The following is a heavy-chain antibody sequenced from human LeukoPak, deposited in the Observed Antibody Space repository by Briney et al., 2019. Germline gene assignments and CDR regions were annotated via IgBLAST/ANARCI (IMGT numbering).Heavy chain of an antibody. Sequence: PSETLSLTCTVSGGSISSYYWSWIRQPPGKGLEWIGYIYYSGSTNYNPSLKSRVTISVATSKNQFSLKLSSVTAADTAVYYCARASPDYGDRYYFDYWGQGTLVTVSS. CDR3: ARASPDYGDRYYFDY. J-gene: IGHJ4*02. CDR1: GGSISSYY. V-gene: IGHV4-59*01. CDR2: IYYSGST. D-gene: IGHD4-17*01.